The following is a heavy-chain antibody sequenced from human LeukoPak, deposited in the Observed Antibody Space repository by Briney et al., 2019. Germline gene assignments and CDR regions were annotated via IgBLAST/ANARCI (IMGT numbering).Heavy chain of an antibody. CDR2: IIPILGIA. CDR1: GGTFSSYA. J-gene: IGHJ4*02. D-gene: IGHD5-18*01. Sequence: SVKVSCKASGGTFSSYAISWVRQAPGQALEWMGRIIPILGIANYAQKFQGGVTITADKSTSTAYMELSSLRSEDTAVYYCARVALNTAMVHYFDYWGQGTLVTVSS. CDR3: ARVALNTAMVHYFDY. V-gene: IGHV1-69*04.